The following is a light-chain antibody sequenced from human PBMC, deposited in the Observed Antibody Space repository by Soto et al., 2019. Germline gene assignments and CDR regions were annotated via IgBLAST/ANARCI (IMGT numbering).Light chain of an antibody. Sequence: EIVLTQSPGTLSLSPGERATLSCRASQSVSGSNLAWYQQKPGQAPRLVIYGASSRATGIPDRFSGSGSGTDFTLTISRLEPEDFAVYYCQQYGSFXQGTRWIS. CDR2: GAS. J-gene: IGKJ1*01. CDR1: QSVSGSN. CDR3: QQYGS. V-gene: IGKV3-20*01.